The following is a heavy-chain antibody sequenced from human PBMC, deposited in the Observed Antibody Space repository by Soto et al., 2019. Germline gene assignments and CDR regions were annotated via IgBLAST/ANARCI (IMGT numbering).Heavy chain of an antibody. V-gene: IGHV4-59*01. Sequence: SETLSLTCTVSGGSISSYYWSWIRQPPGKGLEWIGYIYYSGSANYNPSLKSRVTISVDTSKNQFSLKLSSVTAADTAVYYCARVGYGSGRLQDHIGWFDPWGQGTLVTVSS. CDR1: GGSISSYY. D-gene: IGHD3-10*01. CDR3: ARVGYGSGRLQDHIGWFDP. J-gene: IGHJ5*02. CDR2: IYYSGSA.